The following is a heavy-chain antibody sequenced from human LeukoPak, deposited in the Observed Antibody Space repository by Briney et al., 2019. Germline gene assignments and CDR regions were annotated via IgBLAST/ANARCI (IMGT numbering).Heavy chain of an antibody. D-gene: IGHD6-6*01. J-gene: IGHJ5*02. CDR3: ARLHTIAAHNWFDP. V-gene: IGHV1-69*13. Sequence: SVKVSCKASGGTFSSYAISWVRQAPGQGLEWMGGIIPIFGTANYAQKFQGRVTITADESTSTAYMELCSLRSEDTAVYYCARLHTIAAHNWFDPWGQGTLVTVSS. CDR2: IIPIFGTA. CDR1: GGTFSSYA.